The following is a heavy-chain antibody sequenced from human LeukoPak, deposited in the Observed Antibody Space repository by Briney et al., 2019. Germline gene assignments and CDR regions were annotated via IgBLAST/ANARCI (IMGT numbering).Heavy chain of an antibody. D-gene: IGHD2-15*01. V-gene: IGHV1-46*01. CDR3: ARGPVVVVGGDAFDI. J-gene: IGHJ3*02. Sequence: ASVKVSCKASGYTFTSYYMHWVRQAPGQGLEWMGIINPSGGSTSYAQKFQGRVTMTRDTSTSTVYMELSSLRSEDTAVYYCARGPVVVVGGDAFDIWGQGTMVTVSS. CDR2: INPSGGST. CDR1: GYTFTSYY.